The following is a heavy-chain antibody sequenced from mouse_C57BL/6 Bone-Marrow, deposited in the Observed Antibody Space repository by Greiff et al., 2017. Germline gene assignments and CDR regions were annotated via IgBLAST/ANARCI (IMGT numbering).Heavy chain of an antibody. CDR3: ARDASGYYAYYAMDY. J-gene: IGHJ4*01. V-gene: IGHV7-1*01. Sequence: EVMLVESGGGLVQSGRSLRLSCATSGFTFSDFYMEWVRQAPGKGLEWIAASRNKANDYTTEYSASVKGRFIVSRDTSQSILYLQMNALRAEDTAIYYCARDASGYYAYYAMDYWGQGTSVTVSS. CDR2: SRNKANDYTT. D-gene: IGHD2-3*01. CDR1: GFTFSDFY.